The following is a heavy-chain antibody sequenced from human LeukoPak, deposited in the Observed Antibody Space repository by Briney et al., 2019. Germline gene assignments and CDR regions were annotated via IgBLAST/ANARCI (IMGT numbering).Heavy chain of an antibody. Sequence: GGSLRRSCAASGFTLSSYWMSWVRQAPGKGLEWVANIKHDGSEKYYVDSVKGRFTISRDNAKNSLYLQMNSLRAEDTAVYYCTRDETWGQGTLVTVSS. CDR1: GFTLSSYW. V-gene: IGHV3-7*05. CDR3: TRDET. J-gene: IGHJ4*02. CDR2: IKHDGSEK.